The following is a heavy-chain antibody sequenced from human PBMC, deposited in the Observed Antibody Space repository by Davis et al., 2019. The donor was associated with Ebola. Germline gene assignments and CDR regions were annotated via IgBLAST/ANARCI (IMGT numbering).Heavy chain of an antibody. J-gene: IGHJ4*02. CDR2: IIPVFRTA. CDR3: AHLGPQRYCSGGGCHGYLDY. D-gene: IGHD2-15*01. Sequence: SVKVSCKAAGDTLTSNAMTWVRQAPGQGLEWMGGIIPVFRTANYAQKFQGRVTITADESTRTAYMELNGLRSEDTAVYYCAHLGPQRYCSGGGCHGYLDYWGQGTLVTVSS. CDR1: GDTLTSNA. V-gene: IGHV1-69*13.